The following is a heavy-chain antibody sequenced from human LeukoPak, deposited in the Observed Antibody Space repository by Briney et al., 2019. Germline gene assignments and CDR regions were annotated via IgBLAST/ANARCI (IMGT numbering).Heavy chain of an antibody. J-gene: IGHJ4*02. CDR1: EFTFSSYS. CDR2: INSEGSTT. CDR3: ATYDSSVYYYVFDY. V-gene: IGHV3-74*01. D-gene: IGHD3-22*01. Sequence: GGSLRLSCAASEFTFSSYSMNWVRQAPGKGLVWVSRINSEGSTTSYADSVKGRFTISRDNAKNTLYLQMNSLRAEDTAVYYCATYDSSVYYYVFDYWGQGTLVTVSS.